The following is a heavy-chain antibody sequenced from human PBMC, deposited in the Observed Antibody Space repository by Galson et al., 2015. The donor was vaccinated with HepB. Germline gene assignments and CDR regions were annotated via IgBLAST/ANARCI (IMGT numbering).Heavy chain of an antibody. Sequence: SVKVSCKASGCAVSSYAINWVRQAPGQGLEWVGKIIPVFNTAKYSQKFQGRVTITADESTRTAYMELSSLRSEDTAVYYCATEDYGFDYWGQGTLVTVSS. D-gene: IGHD4/OR15-4a*01. CDR1: GCAVSSYA. CDR2: IIPVFNTA. V-gene: IGHV1-69*13. CDR3: ATEDYGFDY. J-gene: IGHJ4*02.